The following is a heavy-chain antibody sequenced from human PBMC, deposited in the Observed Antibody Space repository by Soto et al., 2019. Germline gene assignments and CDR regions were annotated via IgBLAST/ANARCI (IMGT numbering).Heavy chain of an antibody. D-gene: IGHD2-2*01. Sequence: GGSLRLSCASSGFPFISFDMIWVRQAPGKGLEWVSSISGSGGGTFYADSVKGRFTISRDNSKNTLYLQMNSLRAEDTAVYYCAKVVNPLIPTALWYYYYMDVWGKGTTVTVSS. CDR1: GFPFISFD. J-gene: IGHJ6*03. V-gene: IGHV3-23*01. CDR3: AKVVNPLIPTALWYYYYMDV. CDR2: ISGSGGGT.